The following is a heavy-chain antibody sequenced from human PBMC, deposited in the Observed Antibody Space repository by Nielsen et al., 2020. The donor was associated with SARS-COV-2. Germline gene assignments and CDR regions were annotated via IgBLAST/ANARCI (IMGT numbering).Heavy chain of an antibody. CDR3: ARDAERIAIFGVVMGGWDYMDV. CDR2: IKPDGSEK. D-gene: IGHD3-3*01. V-gene: IGHV3-7*05. J-gene: IGHJ6*03. Sequence: GGSLRLSCTASGFTFSSYWMSWVRQVPGKGLEWVANIKPDGSEKYYVDSVKGRFTISRDNAKNSLYLQLISLRAEDTAVYYCARDAERIAIFGVVMGGWDYMDVWGKGTTVTDSS. CDR1: GFTFSSYW.